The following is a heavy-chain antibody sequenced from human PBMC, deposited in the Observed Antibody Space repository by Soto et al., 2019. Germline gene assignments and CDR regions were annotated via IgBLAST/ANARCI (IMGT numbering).Heavy chain of an antibody. CDR2: ISGSGGST. V-gene: IGHV3-23*01. J-gene: IGHJ4*02. D-gene: IGHD6-19*01. Sequence: GFPRLSCAASGFTFSSYAMSWVRQAPGKGLEWVSAISGSGGSTYYADSVKGRFTISRDNSKNTLYLQTNSLRAEDTAVYYCATIRGWGLDSGGGGPLVTVPS. CDR3: ATIRGWGLDS. CDR1: GFTFSSYA.